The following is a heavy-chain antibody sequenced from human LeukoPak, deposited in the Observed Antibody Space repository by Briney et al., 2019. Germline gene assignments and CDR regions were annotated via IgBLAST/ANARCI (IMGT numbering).Heavy chain of an antibody. CDR3: AKDRELEYSSGMDV. CDR1: GFTFSSYG. D-gene: IGHD6-19*01. V-gene: IGHV3-30*02. J-gene: IGHJ6*04. CDR2: IRYDGSNK. Sequence: PGGSLRLSCAASGFTFSSYGMHWVRQAPGKGLEWVAFIRYDGSNKYYADSVKGRFTISRDNSKNTLYLQMNSLRAEDTAVYYCAKDRELEYSSGMDVWGKGTTVTVSS.